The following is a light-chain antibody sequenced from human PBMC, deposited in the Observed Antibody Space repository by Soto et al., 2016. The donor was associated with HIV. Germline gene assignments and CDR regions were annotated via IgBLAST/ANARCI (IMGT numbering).Light chain of an antibody. CDR1: QGISSY. CDR2: AAS. V-gene: IGKV1-9*01. Sequence: DIQLTQSPSFLSASVGDRVTITCRASQGISSYLAWYQQKPGKAPKLLIYAASTLQSGVPSRFSGSGSGTDFTLTIGSLQPEDSATYYCQQYKSYPPTFGGGTKVEIK. CDR3: QQYKSYPPT. J-gene: IGKJ4*01.